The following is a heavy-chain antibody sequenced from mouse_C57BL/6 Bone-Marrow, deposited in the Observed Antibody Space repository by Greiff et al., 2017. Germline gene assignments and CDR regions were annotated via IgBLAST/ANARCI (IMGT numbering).Heavy chain of an antibody. CDR3: ARTSYYGSRNWDFDV. D-gene: IGHD1-1*01. CDR2: ISSGGSYT. CDR1: GFTFSSYG. Sequence: EVKLMESGGDLVKPGGSLKLSCAASGFTFSSYGMSWVRQTPDKRLEWVATISSGGSYTSYPDSVKGRFTISRDNAKNTLYLQMSSLKSEDTAMYYCARTSYYGSRNWDFDVWGTGTTVTVSS. V-gene: IGHV5-6*01. J-gene: IGHJ1*03.